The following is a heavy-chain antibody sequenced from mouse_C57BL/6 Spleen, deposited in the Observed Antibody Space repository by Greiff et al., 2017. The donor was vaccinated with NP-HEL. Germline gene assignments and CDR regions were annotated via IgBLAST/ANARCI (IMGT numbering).Heavy chain of an antibody. J-gene: IGHJ3*01. Sequence: QVQLKQPGAELVKPGASVKMSCKASGYTFTSYWITWVKQRPGQGLEWIGDIYPGSGSTNYNEKFKSKATLTVDTSSSTAYMQLSSLTSEDSAVYYCARRALYYDYDEAWFAYWGQGTLVTVSA. CDR1: GYTFTSYW. D-gene: IGHD2-4*01. CDR3: ARRALYYDYDEAWFAY. V-gene: IGHV1-55*01. CDR2: IYPGSGST.